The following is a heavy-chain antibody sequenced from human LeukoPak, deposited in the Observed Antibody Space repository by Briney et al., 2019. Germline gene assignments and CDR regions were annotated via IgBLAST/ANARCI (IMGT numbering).Heavy chain of an antibody. Sequence: PSETLSLTCTVSGGSISSGGYYWSWIRQPPGTGLEWIGYIYHSGSTYYNPSLKSRVTISVDTSKNQFSLKLSSVTAADTAVYYCARGSSHYYYMDVWGKGTTVTVSS. CDR2: IYHSGST. V-gene: IGHV4-30-2*01. CDR3: ARGSSHYYYMDV. CDR1: GGSISSGGYY. J-gene: IGHJ6*03.